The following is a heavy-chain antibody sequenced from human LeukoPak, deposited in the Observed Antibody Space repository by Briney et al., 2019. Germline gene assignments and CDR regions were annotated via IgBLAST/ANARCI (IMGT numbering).Heavy chain of an antibody. D-gene: IGHD3-22*01. J-gene: IGHJ3*02. Sequence: PGGSLRLSCAASGFTFSSYAMHWVRQAPGKGLEWVAVISYDGSNKYYADSVKGRFTISRDNSKNTLYLQMNSLRAEDTAVYYCARDGSGYYAHDAFDIWGQGTMVTVSS. V-gene: IGHV3-30*04. CDR2: ISYDGSNK. CDR1: GFTFSSYA. CDR3: ARDGSGYYAHDAFDI.